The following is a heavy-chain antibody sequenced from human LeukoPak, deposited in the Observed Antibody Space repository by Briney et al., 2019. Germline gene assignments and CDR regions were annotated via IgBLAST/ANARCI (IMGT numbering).Heavy chain of an antibody. CDR3: AGASGYDLTR. V-gene: IGHV4-59*01. CDR1: GGSISSYY. CDR2: IYYSGST. D-gene: IGHD5-12*01. J-gene: IGHJ4*02. Sequence: PSETLSLTCTVSGGSISSYYWSWIRQPPGKGLEWIGYIYYSGSTNYNPSLKSRVTISVDTSKNQFSLKLSSVTAADTAVYYCAGASGYDLTRWGQGTLVTVSS.